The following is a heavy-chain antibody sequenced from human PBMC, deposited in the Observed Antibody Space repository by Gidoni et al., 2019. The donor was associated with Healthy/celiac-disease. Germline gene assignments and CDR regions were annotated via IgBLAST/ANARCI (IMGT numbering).Heavy chain of an antibody. D-gene: IGHD3-10*01. CDR2: INHSGST. CDR1: GGSFSGYY. Sequence: QVQLQQWGAGLLKPSETLSLTCAVYGGSFSGYYWSWIRQPPGKGLEWIGEINHSGSTNYNPSLKSRVTISVDTSKNQFSLKLSSVTAADTAVYYCARGKGTYYYGSGSSRFDPWGQGTLVTVSS. CDR3: ARGKGTYYYGSGSSRFDP. J-gene: IGHJ5*02. V-gene: IGHV4-34*01.